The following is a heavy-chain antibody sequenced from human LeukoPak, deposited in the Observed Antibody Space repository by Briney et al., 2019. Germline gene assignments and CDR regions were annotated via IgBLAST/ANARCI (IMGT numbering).Heavy chain of an antibody. CDR3: ARAYIAAAGTYYYYYGMDV. V-gene: IGHV1-69*01. D-gene: IGHD6-13*01. J-gene: IGHJ6*02. CDR1: GGTFSSYA. Sequence: LVTVSCKASGGTFSSYAISWVRQAPGQGLEWMGGIIPIFGTANYAQKFQGRVTITADESTSTAYMELSSLRSEDTAVYYCARAYIAAAGTYYYYYGMDVWGQGTTVTVSS. CDR2: IIPIFGTA.